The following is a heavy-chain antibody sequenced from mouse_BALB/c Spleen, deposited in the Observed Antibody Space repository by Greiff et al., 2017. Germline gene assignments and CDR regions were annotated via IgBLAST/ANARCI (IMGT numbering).Heavy chain of an antibody. CDR1: GFTFSSYG. D-gene: IGHD2-4*01. Sequence: DVKLVESGGDLVKPGGSLKLSCAASGFTFSSYGMSWVRQTPDKRLEWVATISSGGSYTYYPDSVKGRFTISRYNAKNTLYLQMSSLKSEDTAMYYCARRDDYSWFAYWGQGTLVTVSA. CDR2: ISSGGSYT. CDR3: ARRDDYSWFAY. J-gene: IGHJ3*01. V-gene: IGHV5-6*02.